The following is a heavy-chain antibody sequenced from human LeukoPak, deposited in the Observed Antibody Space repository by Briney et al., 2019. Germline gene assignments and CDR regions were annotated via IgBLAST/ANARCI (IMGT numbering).Heavy chain of an antibody. D-gene: IGHD3-16*02. V-gene: IGHV1-2*02. CDR3: ARGEVTSGGVIVVFDS. Sequence: GASVKVSCKASGYTFTGYYMHWVRQAPGQGLEWMGWINPNSGGTNYAQKFHGRVTMTRDTSISTAYMELSRLRSDDTAVYYCARGEVTSGGVIVVFDSWGQGTLVTVSS. CDR2: INPNSGGT. CDR1: GYTFTGYY. J-gene: IGHJ4*02.